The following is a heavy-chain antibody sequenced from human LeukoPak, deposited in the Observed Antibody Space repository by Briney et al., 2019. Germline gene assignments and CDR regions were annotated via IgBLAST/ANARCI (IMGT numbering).Heavy chain of an antibody. J-gene: IGHJ4*02. CDR1: GYTFTGYY. Sequence: ASVKVSCKASGYTFTGYYTHWVRQAPGQGLEWMGWINPNSGGTNYAQKFQGRVTMTRDTSISTAYMELSRLRSDDTAVYYCARSYYYDSSGYYCYWGQGTLVTVSS. CDR3: ARSYYYDSSGYYCY. V-gene: IGHV1-2*02. D-gene: IGHD3-22*01. CDR2: INPNSGGT.